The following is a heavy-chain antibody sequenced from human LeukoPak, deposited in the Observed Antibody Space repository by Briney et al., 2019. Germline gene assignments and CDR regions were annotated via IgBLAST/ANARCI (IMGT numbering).Heavy chain of an antibody. V-gene: IGHV3-7*01. D-gene: IGHD3-3*01. Sequence: GGSLRLSCVAPGLTLSNYWMSWVRQAPGKELEWVATIKPDGSEKYYVDSVKGRFTISRDNAKRSLFLQMDSLRAEDTAVYYCARDASAYYWGQGTLVTVSS. CDR1: GLTLSNYW. J-gene: IGHJ4*02. CDR2: IKPDGSEK. CDR3: ARDASAYY.